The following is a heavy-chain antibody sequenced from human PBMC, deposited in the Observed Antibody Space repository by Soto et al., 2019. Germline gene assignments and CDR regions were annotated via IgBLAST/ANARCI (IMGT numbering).Heavy chain of an antibody. J-gene: IGHJ3*02. V-gene: IGHV3-48*03. D-gene: IGHD1-1*01. CDR1: GFTFSSYE. CDR3: ARAWMAFYHDAFDI. CDR2: ISSSGSTI. Sequence: PGGSLRLSCAASGFTFSSYEMNWVRQAPGKGLEWVSYISSSGSTIYYADSVKGRFTISRDNAKNSLYLQMNSLRAEDTAVYYCARAWMAFYHDAFDIWGQGTMVTVSS.